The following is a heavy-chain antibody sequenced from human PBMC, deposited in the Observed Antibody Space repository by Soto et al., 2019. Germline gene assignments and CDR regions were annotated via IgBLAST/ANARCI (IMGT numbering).Heavy chain of an antibody. CDR3: ARASVGPPGGGSWTMPFDF. Sequence: QVQLQESGPGLVKPSETLSLTCRVSGGSISNYYWSWIRQPAGKGLEWIGRIYTGGATNYNPSLKSRVTMSTDTSKNQLSLRLTSVTAADTAVYYCARASVGPPGGGSWTMPFDFWGQGTLVTVSS. V-gene: IGHV4-4*07. J-gene: IGHJ4*02. CDR1: GGSISNYY. CDR2: IYTGGAT. D-gene: IGHD2-15*01.